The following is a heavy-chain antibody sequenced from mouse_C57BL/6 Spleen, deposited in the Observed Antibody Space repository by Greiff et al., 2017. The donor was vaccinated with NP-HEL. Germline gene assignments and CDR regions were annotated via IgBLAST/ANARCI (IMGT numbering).Heavy chain of an antibody. D-gene: IGHD4-1*01. Sequence: VQLQQPGAELVMPGASVKLSCKASGYTFTSYWMHWVKQRPGQGLEWIGEIDPSDSYTNYNQKFKGKSTLTVDKSYSTAYMQLSSLTSEDSAVDYCARRELGGFAYWGQGTLVTVSA. CDR1: GYTFTSYW. CDR2: IDPSDSYT. CDR3: ARRELGGFAY. J-gene: IGHJ3*01. V-gene: IGHV1-69*01.